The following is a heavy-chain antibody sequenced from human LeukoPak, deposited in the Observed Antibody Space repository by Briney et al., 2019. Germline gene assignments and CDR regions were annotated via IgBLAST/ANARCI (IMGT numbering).Heavy chain of an antibody. CDR3: ARAYYYDI. Sequence: PGGALRLSCAASGFTVSSNYMSWVRQAPGKGLEWVSTIYSGGNTYYTDSVKGRFTISRDNSKNTLYLQMNSLRAEDTAVYYCARAYYYDIWGQGTLVTVSS. CDR1: GFTVSSNY. D-gene: IGHD3-22*01. V-gene: IGHV3-53*01. CDR2: IYSGGNT. J-gene: IGHJ4*02.